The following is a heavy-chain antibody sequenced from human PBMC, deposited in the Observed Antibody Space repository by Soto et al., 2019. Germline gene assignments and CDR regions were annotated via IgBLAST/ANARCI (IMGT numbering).Heavy chain of an antibody. D-gene: IGHD1-26*01. CDR3: ARRYGGNFDY. CDR1: GGSVSSSSYY. J-gene: IGHJ4*02. V-gene: IGHV4-39*06. CDR2: IYYSGST. Sequence: SETLSLTCTVSGGSVSSSSYYWGWIRQPPGKGLEWIGSIYYSGSTYYNPSLKSRVTISVDTSKNQFPLTLSSMTAADTAVYYCARRYGGNFDYWGQGTLVTVSS.